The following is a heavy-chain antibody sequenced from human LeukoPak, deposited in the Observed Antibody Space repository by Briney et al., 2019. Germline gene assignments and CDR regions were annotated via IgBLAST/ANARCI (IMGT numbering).Heavy chain of an antibody. D-gene: IGHD3-9*01. V-gene: IGHV3-74*01. Sequence: GGSLRLSCAASGFTFSTYWMHWVRQDPGKGLVWVSRISSDASITSYADPVKGRFTISRDNAKNTLYLQMNSLRAEDTAVYYCARVREDYDILTGYDFDYWGQGTLVTVSS. CDR2: ISSDASIT. CDR3: ARVREDYDILTGYDFDY. J-gene: IGHJ4*02. CDR1: GFTFSTYW.